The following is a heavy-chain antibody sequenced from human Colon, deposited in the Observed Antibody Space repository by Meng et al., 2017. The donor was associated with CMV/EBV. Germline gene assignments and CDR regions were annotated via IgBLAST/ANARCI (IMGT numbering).Heavy chain of an antibody. Sequence: QLWQSGAGLKKPVSSGKVACKVTGGTFETSSFNWVRQAPWQGLEWMGGIIPMFGSPSYSQKFRGRVTITAAELEVNSLRSEDTAVYYCAGGKQAGFDLWGQGTLVTVSS. CDR1: GGTFETSS. CDR2: IIPMFGSP. D-gene: IGHD6-13*01. CDR3: AGGKQAGFDL. J-gene: IGHJ5*02. V-gene: IGHV1-69*01.